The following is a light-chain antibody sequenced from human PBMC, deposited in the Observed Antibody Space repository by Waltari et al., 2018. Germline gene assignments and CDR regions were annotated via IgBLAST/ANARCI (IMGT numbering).Light chain of an antibody. V-gene: IGKV3-11*01. J-gene: IGKJ3*01. CDR3: QQRSNWPPIFT. CDR2: DAS. CDR1: QSVGSY. Sequence: EIVLTQSPATLSLSPGERATLSCRASQSVGSYLAWYQQKPGQAPRLLIYDASKRATGTPSRFSGSWSVTDVSLSISSLEPEDFGVYYCQQRSNWPPIFTFGPGTKVDIK.